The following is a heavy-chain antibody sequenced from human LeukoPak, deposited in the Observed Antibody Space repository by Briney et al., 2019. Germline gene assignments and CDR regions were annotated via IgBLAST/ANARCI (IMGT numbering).Heavy chain of an antibody. CDR3: ARSTKGVAVAETYYYDGMDV. V-gene: IGHV3-11*01. J-gene: IGHJ6*02. Sequence: GGSLRLSCAASGFTFSDYYMSWIRQAPGKGLEWVSYISSSGSTIYYADSVKGRLTISRDNAKNSLYLQMNSLRAEDTAVYYCARSTKGVAVAETYYYDGMDVWGQGTTVTVSS. D-gene: IGHD6-19*01. CDR2: ISSSGSTI. CDR1: GFTFSDYY.